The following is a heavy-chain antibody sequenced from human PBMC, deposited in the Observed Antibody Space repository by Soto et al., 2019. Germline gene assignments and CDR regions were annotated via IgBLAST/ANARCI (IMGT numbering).Heavy chain of an antibody. Sequence: GESLKISCKGSGYSFSNWWIAWVRQMPGKGLEYMGIIYPSDSQTRYSPSFQGQVTISANKSISTAYLQWSSLKASDTAIYYCARHGFYGDYSSNYFDPWGQGTLVTVSS. CDR2: IYPSDSQT. J-gene: IGHJ5*02. CDR3: ARHGFYGDYSSNYFDP. CDR1: GYSFSNWW. D-gene: IGHD4-17*01. V-gene: IGHV5-51*01.